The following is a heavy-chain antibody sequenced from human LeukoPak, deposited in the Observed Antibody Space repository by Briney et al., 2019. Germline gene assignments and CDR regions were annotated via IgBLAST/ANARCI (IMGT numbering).Heavy chain of an antibody. J-gene: IGHJ6*02. Sequence: GGSLRLSCAASGFTFSSYAMSWVRQAPGKGLEWVSAISGSGGSTYYADSVKGRFTISRDNSKNTLYLQMNSLRAEDTAVYYCAKATPPPDPYCSGGSCYSGYYYYYGMDVWGQGTTVTVSS. CDR3: AKATPPPDPYCSGGSCYSGYYYYYGMDV. CDR2: ISGSGGST. D-gene: IGHD2-15*01. V-gene: IGHV3-23*01. CDR1: GFTFSSYA.